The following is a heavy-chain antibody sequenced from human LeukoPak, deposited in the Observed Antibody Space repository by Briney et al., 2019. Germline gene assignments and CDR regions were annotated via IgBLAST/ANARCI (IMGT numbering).Heavy chain of an antibody. D-gene: IGHD6-13*01. CDR1: GFTFSSYV. CDR3: ARGQGTSWSNFDY. V-gene: IGHV3-23*01. CDR2: ISGTGGST. J-gene: IGHJ4*02. Sequence: GGSLRLSCAASGFTFSSYVMSWVRQAPGKGLEWVSAISGTGGSTYYANSVKGRFTISRDNSKNTLYLQMNSPRVDDTAIYYCARGQGTSWSNFDYWGQGTLVTVSS.